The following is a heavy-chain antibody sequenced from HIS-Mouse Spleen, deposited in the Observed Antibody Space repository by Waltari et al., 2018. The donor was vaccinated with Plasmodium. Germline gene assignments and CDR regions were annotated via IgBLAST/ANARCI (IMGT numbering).Heavy chain of an antibody. CDR1: GFTFRSYG. J-gene: IGHJ3*02. V-gene: IGHV3-33*06. CDR2: IWYDGCNK. Sequence: QVQLVESGGGVVQPGRSLRLSCAASGFTFRSYGLHWVRRAPGKGLEWVAVIWYDGCNKYYADSVKGRFTISRDNSKNTLYLQMNSLRAEDTAVYYCAKVAQGTRDAFDIWGQGTMVTVSS. D-gene: IGHD2-8*01. CDR3: AKVAQGTRDAFDI.